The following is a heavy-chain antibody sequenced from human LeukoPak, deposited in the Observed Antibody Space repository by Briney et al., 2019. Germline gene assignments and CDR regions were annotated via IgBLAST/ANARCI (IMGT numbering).Heavy chain of an antibody. CDR3: AKGYSYHSSGYQYLDY. CDR2: ISGSGDST. Sequence: PGGSLRLSCAASGFSFSSFAMSWVRQAPGKGLEWVSAISGSGDSTHYADSVKGRFTISRDNSKNTLYLQMNSLRAEDTAVYYCAKGYSYHSSGYQYLDYWGQGTLVTVSS. D-gene: IGHD3-22*01. CDR1: GFSFSSFA. V-gene: IGHV3-23*01. J-gene: IGHJ4*02.